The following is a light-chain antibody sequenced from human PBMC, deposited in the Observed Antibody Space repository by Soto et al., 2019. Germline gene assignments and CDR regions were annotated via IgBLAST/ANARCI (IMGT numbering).Light chain of an antibody. CDR2: RNN. CDR3: AAWDDSLSGHVV. J-gene: IGLJ2*01. Sequence: QSVLTQPPSASGTPGQRVIISCSGSSSNIGSNFVYWYRQLPETAPKLLIYRNNQRPSGVPDRFSGSKSGTSASLDISGLRSEDEADYYCAAWDDSLSGHVVFGEGTKVTVL. V-gene: IGLV1-47*01. CDR1: SSNIGSNF.